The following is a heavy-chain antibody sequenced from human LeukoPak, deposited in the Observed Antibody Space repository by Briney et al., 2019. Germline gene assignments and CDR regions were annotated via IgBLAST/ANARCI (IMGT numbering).Heavy chain of an antibody. Sequence: GGSLRLSCAASGFTFNNYAMNWVRQAPGKGLEWVSTIGGSGGSTYYADSVKGRFTISRDNSKSTLYLQLNSLRAEDTAVYYCARDHRQRGLFWGQGTLVTVSS. J-gene: IGHJ4*02. CDR3: ARDHRQRGLF. CDR1: GFTFNNYA. CDR2: IGGSGGST. D-gene: IGHD2-21*01. V-gene: IGHV3-23*01.